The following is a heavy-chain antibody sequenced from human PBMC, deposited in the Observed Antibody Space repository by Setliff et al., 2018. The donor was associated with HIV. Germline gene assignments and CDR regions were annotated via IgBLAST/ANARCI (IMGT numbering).Heavy chain of an antibody. CDR3: ARTYGSASKLDY. J-gene: IGHJ4*02. D-gene: IGHD3-10*01. CDR2: IDWEDDK. V-gene: IGHV2-70*04. CDR1: GFSLTTSGIR. Sequence: LVNPTQPLTLTCTFSGFSLTTSGIRVTWVRQPPGKALEWLARIDWEDDKFYSTSLKTRLTISKDTSKNQVVLTMTNMGPLDTATYFCARTYGSASKLDYWGPGTLVTVSS.